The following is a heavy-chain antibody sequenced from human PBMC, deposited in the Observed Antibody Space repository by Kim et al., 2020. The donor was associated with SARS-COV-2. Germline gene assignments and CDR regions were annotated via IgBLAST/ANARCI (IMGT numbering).Heavy chain of an antibody. CDR3: ARGRAWFDP. CDR1: GGSFSGYY. V-gene: IGHV4-34*01. J-gene: IGHJ5*02. CDR2: INHSGST. Sequence: SETLSLTCAVYGGSFSGYYWSWIRQPPGKGLEWIGEINHSGSTNYNPSLKSRVTISVDTSKNQFSLKLSSVTAADTAVYYCARGRAWFDPWGQGTLVTVSS.